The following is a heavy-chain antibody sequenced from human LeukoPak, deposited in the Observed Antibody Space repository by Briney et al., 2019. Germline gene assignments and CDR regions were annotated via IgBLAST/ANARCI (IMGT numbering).Heavy chain of an antibody. J-gene: IGHJ4*02. CDR3: ARYSGYDSFDY. V-gene: IGHV4-4*07. CDR2: IYNSGST. D-gene: IGHD5-12*01. CDR1: RGSISSYY. Sequence: KSSETLSLTCTVSRGSISSYYWTWMRQPAGKGLEWIGRIYNSGSTDYNPSLKSRVTMSVDTSKNQFSLKLTSVTAADTAVYYCARYSGYDSFDYWGQGTLVTVSS.